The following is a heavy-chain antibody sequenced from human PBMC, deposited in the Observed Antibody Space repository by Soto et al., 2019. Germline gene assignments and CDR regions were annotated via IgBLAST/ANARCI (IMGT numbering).Heavy chain of an antibody. D-gene: IGHD3-10*01. V-gene: IGHV3-21*01. CDR3: ARDILSGGAYPDS. CDR2: ISSGSSYI. Sequence: GGSLRLSCAASGFTFSSYTMNWVSQAPGKGLEWISSISSGSSYIYYAGSVKGRFTISRDNAKNSLFLQMNSLRADDTAVYYCARDILSGGAYPDSWGQGTKVTVSS. CDR1: GFTFSSYT. J-gene: IGHJ5*01.